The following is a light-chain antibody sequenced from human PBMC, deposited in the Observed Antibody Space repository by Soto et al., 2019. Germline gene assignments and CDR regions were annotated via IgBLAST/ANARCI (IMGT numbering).Light chain of an antibody. CDR2: LGS. V-gene: IGKV2-28*01. Sequence: DIVMAQSPLSLSVTPGEPASISCRSSQSLLHRNGYSYLDWYLQKPGQSPQLLIYLGSTRASGVPDRFSGSGSGTDFSLKISRVEAEDVGVYYCMQALQSPITFGGGTKVDIK. CDR1: QSLLHRNGYSY. CDR3: MQALQSPIT. J-gene: IGKJ4*01.